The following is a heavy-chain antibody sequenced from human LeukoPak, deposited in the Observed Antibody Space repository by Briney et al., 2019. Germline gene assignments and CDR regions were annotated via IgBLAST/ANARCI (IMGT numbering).Heavy chain of an antibody. CDR1: GGSFSGYY. Sequence: ASETLSLTCAVYGGSFSGYYWSWIRQPPGKGLEWIGEINHSGSTNYNPSLKSRVTITVDTSKNQLSLKLSSVTAADTAVYYCATSHSGSYSYYYGMDVWGQGTTVTVSS. D-gene: IGHD3-10*01. J-gene: IGHJ6*02. CDR2: INHSGST. V-gene: IGHV4-34*01. CDR3: ATSHSGSYSYYYGMDV.